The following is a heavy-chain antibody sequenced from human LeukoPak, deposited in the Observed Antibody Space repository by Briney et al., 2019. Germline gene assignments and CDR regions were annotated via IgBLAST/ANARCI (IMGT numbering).Heavy chain of an antibody. V-gene: IGHV3-15*01. Sequence: GGSLRLSCAASGFTFSNAWMSWVRQAPGKGLEWVGRIKSKTDGGTTDYAAPVKGRSTISRDDSKSTLYLQMNSLKTEDTAVYYCTTDPGYSWNDEFDYWGQGTLVTVSS. CDR2: IKSKTDGGTT. J-gene: IGHJ4*02. CDR1: GFTFSNAW. D-gene: IGHD1-1*01. CDR3: TTDPGYSWNDEFDY.